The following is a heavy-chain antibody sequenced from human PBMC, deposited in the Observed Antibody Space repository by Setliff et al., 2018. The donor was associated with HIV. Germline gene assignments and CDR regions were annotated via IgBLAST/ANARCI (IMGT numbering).Heavy chain of an antibody. D-gene: IGHD1-26*01. CDR3: ARSGSYDAFHI. V-gene: IGHV3-72*01. CDR1: GFIFSDYY. J-gene: IGHJ3*02. Sequence: PGESLKISCVASGFIFSDYYMDWVRQAPGKGLEWVGRSRNRANSYTTEHAASVKGRFTLSRDESSNSLYLQMNSLKSEDTAIYYCARSGSYDAFHIWGQGTMVTVSS. CDR2: SRNRANSYTT.